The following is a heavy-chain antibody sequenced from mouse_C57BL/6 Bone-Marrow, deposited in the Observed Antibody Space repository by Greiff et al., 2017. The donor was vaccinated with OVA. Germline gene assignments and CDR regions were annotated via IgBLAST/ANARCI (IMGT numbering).Heavy chain of an antibody. CDR1: GFTFSSYG. D-gene: IGHD1-1*01. CDR2: ISSGGSYT. Sequence: DVKLVESGGDLVKPGGSLKLSCAASGFTFSSYGMSWVRQTPDKRLEWVATISSGGSYTYYPDSVKGRSTISRDNAKNTLYLQMSSLKSEDTAMYYCARHGLLLAYWGQGTLVTVSA. CDR3: ARHGLLLAY. V-gene: IGHV5-6*02. J-gene: IGHJ3*01.